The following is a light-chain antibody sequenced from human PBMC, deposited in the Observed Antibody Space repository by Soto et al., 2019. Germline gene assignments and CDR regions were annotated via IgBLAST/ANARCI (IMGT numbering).Light chain of an antibody. CDR3: SSYTSTTTLV. V-gene: IGLV2-14*01. Sequence: QAVLTQDASVSGSPGQSITISCTGTSSDVGGYNYVSWYQQHPGKAPKLMIYDVSNRPSGVSNRFSGSKSGNAASLTISGLQAEDEADYYCSSYTSTTTLVFGTATKLTVL. CDR2: DVS. J-gene: IGLJ1*01. CDR1: SSDVGGYNY.